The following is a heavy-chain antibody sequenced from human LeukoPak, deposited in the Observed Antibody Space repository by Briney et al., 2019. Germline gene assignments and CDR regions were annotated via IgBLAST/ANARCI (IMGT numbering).Heavy chain of an antibody. J-gene: IGHJ3*02. CDR3: ARAATVVDAFDI. Sequence: GASVKVSCKASGGTFSSYAMSWVRQAPGQGLEWMGRIIPILGIANYAQKFQGRVTITADKSTSTAYMELSSLRSEDTAVYYCARAATVVDAFDIWGQGTMVTVSS. CDR1: GGTFSSYA. CDR2: IIPILGIA. V-gene: IGHV1-69*04. D-gene: IGHD4-23*01.